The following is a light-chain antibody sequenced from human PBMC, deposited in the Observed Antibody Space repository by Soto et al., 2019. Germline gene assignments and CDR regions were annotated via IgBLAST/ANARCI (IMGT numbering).Light chain of an antibody. CDR1: QSVSSY. J-gene: IGKJ1*01. CDR3: QQRSNWT. CDR2: DAS. Sequence: EIVLTQSPATLSLSPGERATLSCRASQSVSSYLAWYQQQPGQAPRLLIYDASNRATGIPARFSGSGSGTDFTLTISSLEPEDFAVYYCQQRSNWTYGQGTKEEIK. V-gene: IGKV3-11*01.